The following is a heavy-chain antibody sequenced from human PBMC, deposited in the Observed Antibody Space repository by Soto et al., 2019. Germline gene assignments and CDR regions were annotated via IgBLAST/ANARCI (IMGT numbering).Heavy chain of an antibody. D-gene: IGHD6-6*01. V-gene: IGHV3-48*01. J-gene: IGHJ5*02. Sequence: GGSLRLSCAASGFTFSSYSMNWVRQAPWKGLEWVSYISSSSSTIYYADSVKGRFTISRDNAKNSLYLQMNSLRAEDTAVYYCASLTSSPYNWFDPWGQGTLVTVSS. CDR3: ASLTSSPYNWFDP. CDR2: ISSSSSTI. CDR1: GFTFSSYS.